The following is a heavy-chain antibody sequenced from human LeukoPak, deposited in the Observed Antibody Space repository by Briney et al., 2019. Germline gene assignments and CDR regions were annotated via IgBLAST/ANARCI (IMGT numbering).Heavy chain of an antibody. Sequence: SETLSLTCAVYGGSFSGYYWSWIRQPLGKGLEWIGEINHSGSTNYNPSLKSRVTISVDTSKNQFSQKLISVTAADTAVYYCARTRKRQWLVPRRYYFDYWGQGTLVTVSS. CDR2: INHSGST. D-gene: IGHD6-19*01. J-gene: IGHJ4*02. CDR1: GGSFSGYY. CDR3: ARTRKRQWLVPRRYYFDY. V-gene: IGHV4-34*01.